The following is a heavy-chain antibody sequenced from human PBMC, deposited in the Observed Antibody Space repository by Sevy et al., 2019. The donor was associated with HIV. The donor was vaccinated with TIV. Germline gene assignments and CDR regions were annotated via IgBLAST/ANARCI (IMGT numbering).Heavy chain of an antibody. V-gene: IGHV3-9*01. D-gene: IGHD3-22*01. CDR3: AKDTAPHYSDSSGQYYYYYGMDV. CDR2: ISWNSGSI. Sequence: GGSLRLSCAASGFTFDDYAMHWVRQAPGKGLEWVSGISWNSGSIGYADSVKGRFTISRDNAKNSLYLQMNSLRAEDTALYYCAKDTAPHYSDSSGQYYYYYGMDVWGPGTTVTVSS. J-gene: IGHJ6*02. CDR1: GFTFDDYA.